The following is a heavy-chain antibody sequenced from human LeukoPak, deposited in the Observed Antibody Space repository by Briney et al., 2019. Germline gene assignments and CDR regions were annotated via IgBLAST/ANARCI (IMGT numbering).Heavy chain of an antibody. D-gene: IGHD6-19*01. J-gene: IGHJ4*02. CDR3: ARVAAVAGNYVWEGYFDY. Sequence: VASVTVSFKASGYTFTVYYMHWVRQAPGQGLEWMGRINPNSGGTNYAQKFQGRVTMTRDTSISTAYMELSRLRSDDTAVYYCARVAAVAGNYVWEGYFDYWGQGTLVTVSS. CDR2: INPNSGGT. CDR1: GYTFTVYY. V-gene: IGHV1-2*06.